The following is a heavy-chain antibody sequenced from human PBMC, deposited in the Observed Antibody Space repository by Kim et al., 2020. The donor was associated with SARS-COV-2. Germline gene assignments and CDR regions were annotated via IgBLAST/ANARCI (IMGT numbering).Heavy chain of an antibody. Sequence: GGSLRLSCAASGFTFSSYGMHWVRQAPGKGLEWVAVISYDGSNKYYADSVKGRFTISRDNSKNTLYLQMNSLRAEDTAVYYCAKERVVGESSDYYYYYMDVWGKGTTVTVSS. CDR2: ISYDGSNK. V-gene: IGHV3-30*18. D-gene: IGHD1-26*01. J-gene: IGHJ6*03. CDR3: AKERVVGESSDYYYYYMDV. CDR1: GFTFSSYG.